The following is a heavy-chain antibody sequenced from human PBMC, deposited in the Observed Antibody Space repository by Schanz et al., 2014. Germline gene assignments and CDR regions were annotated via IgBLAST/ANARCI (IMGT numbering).Heavy chain of an antibody. J-gene: IGHJ4*02. Sequence: QVQLVESGGGVVQPGRSLRLSCAASGFTFSSYTMHWVRQAPGTGLEWVAVISYDGTNKYYADSVKGRFTISRDNSKNTLYLQMNSLRAEDTAVYYCARHGNSWYLDYWGQGTLVTVSS. D-gene: IGHD6-13*01. CDR3: ARHGNSWYLDY. CDR1: GFTFSSYT. V-gene: IGHV3-30*14. CDR2: ISYDGTNK.